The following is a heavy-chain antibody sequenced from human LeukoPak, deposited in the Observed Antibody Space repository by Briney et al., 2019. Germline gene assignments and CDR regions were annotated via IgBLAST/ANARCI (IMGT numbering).Heavy chain of an antibody. J-gene: IGHJ4*02. V-gene: IGHV1-69*06. CDR1: GGTFSSYA. CDR2: IIPIFGTA. CDR3: ARVTVAGTLDY. Sequence: ASVKVSCKASGGTFSSYAISWVRQAPGQGLEWMGGIIPIFGTANYAQKFQGRVTTTADKSTSTAYMELSSLSAEDTAVYYCARVTVAGTLDYWGQGTLVTVSS. D-gene: IGHD6-19*01.